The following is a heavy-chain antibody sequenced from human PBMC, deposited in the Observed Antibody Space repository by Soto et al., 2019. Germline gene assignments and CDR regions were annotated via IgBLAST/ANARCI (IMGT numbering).Heavy chain of an antibody. CDR2: ISYDGSNK. J-gene: IGHJ6*02. CDR1: GFTFSSYG. CDR3: AKDRGAARPGYYYGMDV. Sequence: QPGGSLRLSCAASGFTFSSYGMHWVRQAPGKGLEWVAVISYDGSNKYYADSVKGRFTISRDNSKNTLYLQMNSLRAEDTAVYYCAKDRGAARPGYYYGMDVWGQGTTVTVSS. D-gene: IGHD6-6*01. V-gene: IGHV3-30*18.